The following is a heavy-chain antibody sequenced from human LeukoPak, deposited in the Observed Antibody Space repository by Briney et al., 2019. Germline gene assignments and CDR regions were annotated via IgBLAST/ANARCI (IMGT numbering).Heavy chain of an antibody. V-gene: IGHV4-31*03. CDR3: ARGGRRDGYNWDY. D-gene: IGHD5-24*01. CDR2: VYFSGPT. Sequence: SETLSLTCTVSGGSISSGGYYWSWIRQHPGKALGGIGHVYFSGPTHYNPSLMSRVTISVDASKNQFSLKLSSVTAADTAVYYCARGGRRDGYNWDYWGQGILVTVSS. CDR1: GGSISSGGYY. J-gene: IGHJ4*02.